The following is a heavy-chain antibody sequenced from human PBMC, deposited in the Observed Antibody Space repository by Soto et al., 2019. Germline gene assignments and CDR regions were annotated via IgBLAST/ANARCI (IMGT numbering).Heavy chain of an antibody. Sequence: ASVKVSCKASGYTFTSYGISWVRQAPGQGLEWMGWISAYNGNTNYAQKLQGRVTMTTDTSTSAAYMELRSLRSDDTAVYYCARVVGVVPAAMRLNWFDPWGQGTLVTVSS. V-gene: IGHV1-18*04. CDR1: GYTFTSYG. CDR2: ISAYNGNT. CDR3: ARVVGVVPAAMRLNWFDP. D-gene: IGHD2-2*01. J-gene: IGHJ5*02.